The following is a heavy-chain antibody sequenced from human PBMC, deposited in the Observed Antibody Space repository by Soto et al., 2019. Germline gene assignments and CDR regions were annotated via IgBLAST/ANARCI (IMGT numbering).Heavy chain of an antibody. CDR3: ARDRGYDAHDYYFNAMDV. CDR1: GFTFRTYT. J-gene: IGHJ6*02. D-gene: IGHD2-15*01. V-gene: IGHV3-21*01. CDR2: IRGFSPYT. Sequence: GGSLRLSCVASGFTFRTYTMNWVRQAPGKGLEWVSGIRGFSPYTFYAESVRGRFTISRDNAKNSMYLQMNSLRAEDTAVYYCARDRGYDAHDYYFNAMDVWGQGTTVTVSS.